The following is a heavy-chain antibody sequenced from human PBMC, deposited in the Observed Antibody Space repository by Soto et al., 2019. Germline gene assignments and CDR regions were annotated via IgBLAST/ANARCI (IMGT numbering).Heavy chain of an antibody. CDR3: GKVAGVATGRTVGGIRP. J-gene: IGHJ1*01. V-gene: IGHV3-30*18. D-gene: IGHD6-25*01. CDR2: ISYDGSHT. CDR1: GFSFSSYA. Sequence: GGSLRLCCQASGFSFSSYAMHWVRQAPGKGLEWVGGISYDGSHTFYGQSVNGRFTITSDNSKNTLYLQMPNLTTDDTVTYYCGKVAGVATGRTVGGIRPWGQATLVTVSS.